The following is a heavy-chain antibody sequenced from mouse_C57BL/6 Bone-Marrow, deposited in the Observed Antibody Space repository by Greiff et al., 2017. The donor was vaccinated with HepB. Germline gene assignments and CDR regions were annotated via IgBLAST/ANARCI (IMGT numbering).Heavy chain of an antibody. V-gene: IGHV1-5*01. Sequence: VQLKESGTVLARPGASVKMSCKTSGYTFTSYWMHWVKQRPGQGLEWIGAIYPGNSDTSYNQKFKGKATLTVDKPSSTAYMQLSSLTSEDSAVYYCAKRGVTTFVDYWGQGTSVTVSS. CDR3: AKRGVTTFVDY. CDR1: GYTFTSYW. D-gene: IGHD2-3*01. CDR2: IYPGNSDT. J-gene: IGHJ4*01.